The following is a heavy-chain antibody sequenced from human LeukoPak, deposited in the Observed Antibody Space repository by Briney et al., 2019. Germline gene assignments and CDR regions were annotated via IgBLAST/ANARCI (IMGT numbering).Heavy chain of an antibody. CDR2: INPSGGST. D-gene: IGHD2-15*01. CDR1: GYTFTSYY. J-gene: IGHJ4*02. CDR3: ARVGYCSGGSCYYLLY. V-gene: IGHV1-46*01. Sequence: ASVKVSCKASGYTFTSYYMHWVRQAPRHRLECMRIINPSGGSTSHAQKFQGRVTMTRDTSTSPVYMELRSLRSEDTAVYCCARVGYCSGGSCYYLLYWGQGNLGTVSS.